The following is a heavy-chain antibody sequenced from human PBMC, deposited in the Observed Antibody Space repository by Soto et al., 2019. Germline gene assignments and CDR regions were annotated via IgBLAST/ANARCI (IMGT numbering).Heavy chain of an antibody. CDR1: GFTFSSYG. V-gene: IGHV3-33*01. J-gene: IGHJ4*02. D-gene: IGHD4-17*01. Sequence: GGSLRLSCAASGFTFSSYGMHWVRQAPGKGLEWVAVIWYDGSNKYYADSVKGRFTISRDNSKNTLYLQMNSLRAEDTAVYYCAREVVGATSTVTTYVIDYWGQGTLVTVSS. CDR3: AREVVGATSTVTTYVIDY. CDR2: IWYDGSNK.